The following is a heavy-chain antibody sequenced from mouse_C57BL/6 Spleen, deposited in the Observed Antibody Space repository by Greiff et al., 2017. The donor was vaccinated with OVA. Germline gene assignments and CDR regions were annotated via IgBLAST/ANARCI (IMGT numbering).Heavy chain of an antibody. Sequence: EVQLQQSGPELVKPGASVKIPCKASGYTFTDYNMDWVKQSHGKSLEWIGDINLNNGGTIYNQKFKGKATLTVDKSSSTAYMELRSLTSEDTAVYYCARAGSSYGYAMDYWGQGTSVTVSS. D-gene: IGHD1-1*01. CDR2: INLNNGGT. J-gene: IGHJ4*01. CDR3: ARAGSSYGYAMDY. V-gene: IGHV1-18*01. CDR1: GYTFTDYN.